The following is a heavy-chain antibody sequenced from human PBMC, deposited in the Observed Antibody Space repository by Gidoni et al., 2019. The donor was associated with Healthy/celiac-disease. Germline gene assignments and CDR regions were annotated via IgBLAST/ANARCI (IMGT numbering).Heavy chain of an antibody. CDR3: ARAFDYYGSGSYYYDY. V-gene: IGHV3-66*01. CDR1: GFTVSSNY. D-gene: IGHD3-10*01. CDR2: IYSGGST. Sequence: EVQLVESGGGLVQPGGSLRLSCSASGFTVSSNYMSWVRQAPGKGLEWVSVIYSGGSTYYADSVKGRFTISRDNSKNTLYLQMNSLRAEDTAVYYCARAFDYYGSGSYYYDYWGQGTLVTVSS. J-gene: IGHJ4*02.